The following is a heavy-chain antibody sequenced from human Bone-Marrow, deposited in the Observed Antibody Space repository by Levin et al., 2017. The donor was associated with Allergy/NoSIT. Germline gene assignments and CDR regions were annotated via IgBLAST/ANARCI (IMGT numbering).Heavy chain of an antibody. D-gene: IGHD2-2*01. Sequence: ASGPTLVKPTQTLTLTCTFSGFSLNTNGLRVSWIRQPPGKALEWLARIDWDDEKFYSTSLETRLTISKDTSNAQVVLTMTNMDTVDTATYYCARDEYSSTYFDHWGQGTLVTVSS. CDR2: IDWDDEK. CDR1: GFSLNTNGLR. V-gene: IGHV2-70*04. J-gene: IGHJ4*02. CDR3: ARDEYSSTYFDH.